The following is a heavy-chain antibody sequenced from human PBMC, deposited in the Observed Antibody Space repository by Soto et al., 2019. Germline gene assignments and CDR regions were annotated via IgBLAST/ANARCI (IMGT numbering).Heavy chain of an antibody. J-gene: IGHJ6*02. Sequence: QVQLVQSGAEVKKPGSSVKVSCKASGGTFSSYAISWVRQAPGQGLEWMGGIIPIFGTANYAQKFQGRVTITADRATSTADMELSSLRSEDTAVYYCAGPPELTRIYYCCGMDVWGQGTTVTVSS. CDR3: AGPPELTRIYYCCGMDV. CDR1: GGTFSSYA. V-gene: IGHV1-69*14. CDR2: IIPIFGTA. D-gene: IGHD1-7*01.